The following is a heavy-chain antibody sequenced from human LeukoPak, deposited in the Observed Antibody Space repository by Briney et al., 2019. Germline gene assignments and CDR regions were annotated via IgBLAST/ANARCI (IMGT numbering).Heavy chain of an antibody. CDR1: GYFLTELP. Sequence: ASVKVSCKVSGYFLTELPMHWVRQAPGKGLEWVGGFDPEEREEIYAQKFQGRVTMTEDTSTHTAYMELTGLRSDDTAVYYCATTELRNFDWLVFDYWGQGTLLSVSS. CDR3: ATTELRNFDWLVFDY. D-gene: IGHD3-9*01. V-gene: IGHV1-24*01. CDR2: FDPEEREE. J-gene: IGHJ4*02.